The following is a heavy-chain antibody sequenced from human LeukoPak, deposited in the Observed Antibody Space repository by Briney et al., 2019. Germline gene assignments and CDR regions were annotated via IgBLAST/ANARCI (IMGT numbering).Heavy chain of an antibody. CDR2: ISPNSGAT. Sequence: GASVKVSCKASGYTFIAYYIHWMRQAPGQGLEWMGWISPNSGATNYAQKFQGRITMTRDTSINTAYMELYSLNSDDTAVYFCARGVLRGSGSSDYWGQGSLVTVSS. J-gene: IGHJ4*03. CDR3: ARGVLRGSGSSDY. D-gene: IGHD6-19*01. CDR1: GYTFIAYY. V-gene: IGHV1-2*02.